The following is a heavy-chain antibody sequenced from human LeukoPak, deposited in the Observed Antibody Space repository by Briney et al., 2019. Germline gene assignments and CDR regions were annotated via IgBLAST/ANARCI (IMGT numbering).Heavy chain of an antibody. CDR3: ARSNWGPEA. V-gene: IGHV3-7*04. CDR1: GFTFSHYW. Sequence: GGSLRLSCLASGFTFSHYWMNWVRRAPGRGLKWVANMNQLGNEIYYADSVKGRFTISRDNSKNSLYLQMRSLSVEDTAVYFCARSNWGPEAWGQGTLVTVSS. D-gene: IGHD7-27*01. CDR2: MNQLGNEI. J-gene: IGHJ5*02.